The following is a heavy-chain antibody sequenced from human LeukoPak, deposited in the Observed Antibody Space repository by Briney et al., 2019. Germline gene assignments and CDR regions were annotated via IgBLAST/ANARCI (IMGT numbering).Heavy chain of an antibody. Sequence: GASVKVSCKASGYTFTSYDINWVRQATGQGLEWMGWMNPNSGNTGYAQKFQGRVTMTRNTSISTAYMELSSLRSEDTAVYYCARTPIKDYDFWSGYYSTSYYYYGMDVWGQGTTVTVSS. V-gene: IGHV1-8*01. J-gene: IGHJ6*02. CDR1: GYTFTSYD. CDR2: MNPNSGNT. D-gene: IGHD3-3*01. CDR3: ARTPIKDYDFWSGYYSTSYYYYGMDV.